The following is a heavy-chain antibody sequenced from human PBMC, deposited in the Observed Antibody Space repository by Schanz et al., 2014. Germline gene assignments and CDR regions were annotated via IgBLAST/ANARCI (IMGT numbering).Heavy chain of an antibody. CDR3: AREQIMAAAGVVDY. V-gene: IGHV3-48*04. Sequence: DLVESGGGLIQRGESLRLSCSASGFSFSSYSMNWVRQAPGKGLEWVSYISGTTTYTNYADSVKGRFTISRDNAKNSLYLQMNSLRAEDTAVYYCAREQIMAAAGVVDYWGQGTLVTVSS. CDR2: ISGTTTYT. CDR1: GFSFSSYS. D-gene: IGHD6-13*01. J-gene: IGHJ4*02.